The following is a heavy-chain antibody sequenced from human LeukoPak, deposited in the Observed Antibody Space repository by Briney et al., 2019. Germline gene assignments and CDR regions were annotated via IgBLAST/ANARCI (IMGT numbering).Heavy chain of an antibody. CDR1: GVTFSSYA. CDR2: ISYDGSNK. CDR3: ARERRSGYAAVDI. Sequence: GGSLRLSCAASGVTFSSYAMYWVCPAPRKGLGWVAVISYDGSNKYNTDSAKGRCTTSPDNTKHTLYLQMNSMRAEDRAVYCCARERRSGYAAVDIWGKGTMVTVS. V-gene: IGHV3-30-3*01. J-gene: IGHJ3*02. D-gene: IGHD3-22*01.